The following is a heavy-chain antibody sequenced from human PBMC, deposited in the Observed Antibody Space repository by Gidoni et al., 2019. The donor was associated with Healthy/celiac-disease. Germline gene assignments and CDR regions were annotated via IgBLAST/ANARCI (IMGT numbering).Heavy chain of an antibody. V-gene: IGHV4-59*01. CDR2: IYYSGST. CDR1: GGSISSYY. Sequence: QVQLQESGPGLVKPSETLSLTCTVSGGSISSYYWSWIRQPPGKGLEWIGYIYYSGSTNYNPSLKSRVTISVDTSKNQFSLKLSSVTAADTAVYYCARDGRYFALDPWGQGTLVTVSS. J-gene: IGHJ5*02. CDR3: ARDGRYFALDP. D-gene: IGHD3-9*01.